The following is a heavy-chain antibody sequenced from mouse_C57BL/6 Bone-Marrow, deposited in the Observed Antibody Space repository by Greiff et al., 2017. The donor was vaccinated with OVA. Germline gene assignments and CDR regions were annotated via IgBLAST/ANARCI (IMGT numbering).Heavy chain of an antibody. D-gene: IGHD2-3*01. Sequence: VQLQQSGPGLVQPSQSLSITCTVSGFSLTSYGVHWVRQSPGKGLEWLGVIWRGGSTDYNAAFMSRLSITKDNSKSQVFFKMNSLQADDTAIYYCAKWDDGYYYWYFDVWGTGTTVTVSS. CDR1: GFSLTSYG. V-gene: IGHV2-5*01. CDR2: IWRGGST. CDR3: AKWDDGYYYWYFDV. J-gene: IGHJ1*03.